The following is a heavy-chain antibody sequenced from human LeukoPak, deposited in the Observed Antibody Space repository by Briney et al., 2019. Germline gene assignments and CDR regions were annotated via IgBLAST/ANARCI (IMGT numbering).Heavy chain of an antibody. D-gene: IGHD6-19*01. J-gene: IGHJ4*02. CDR2: INPNSGGT. CDR1: GYTFTGYY. V-gene: IGHV1-2*02. CDR3: ARGRGQWLVPSGLDY. Sequence: ASVKVSCKASGYTFTGYYMHWVRQAPGQGLEWMGWINPNSGGTSYAQKFQGRVTMTRDTSISTAYMELSRLRSDDTAVYYCARGRGQWLVPSGLDYWGQGTLVTVSS.